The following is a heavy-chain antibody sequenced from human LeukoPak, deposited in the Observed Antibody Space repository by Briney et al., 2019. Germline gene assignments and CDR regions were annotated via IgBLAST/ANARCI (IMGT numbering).Heavy chain of an antibody. Sequence: GGSLRLSCAASGFTFSSYGMHCVRQAPGKGLEWVAVISYDGSNKYYADSLKGRFTISRDNSKNTLYLQMNSLRAEDTAVYYCAKGLTNGVPEWGQGTLVTVSS. CDR2: ISYDGSNK. V-gene: IGHV3-30*18. CDR1: GFTFSSYG. CDR3: AKGLTNGVPE. D-gene: IGHD2-8*01. J-gene: IGHJ4*02.